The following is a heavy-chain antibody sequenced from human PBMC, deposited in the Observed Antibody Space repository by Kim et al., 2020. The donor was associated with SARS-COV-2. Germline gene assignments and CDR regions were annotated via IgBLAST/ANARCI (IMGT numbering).Heavy chain of an antibody. Sequence: GGSLRLSCAASGFTFSTYWMGWARQAPGKGLEWVANINPDGRQKYQVDSMKGRFTISRDNAKNSVYLEMINLRVEDTAVYYCASGYTSGYWGQGTLVTVS. CDR2: INPDGRQK. CDR1: GFTFSTYW. CDR3: ASGYTSGY. V-gene: IGHV3-7*01. J-gene: IGHJ4*02. D-gene: IGHD5-18*01.